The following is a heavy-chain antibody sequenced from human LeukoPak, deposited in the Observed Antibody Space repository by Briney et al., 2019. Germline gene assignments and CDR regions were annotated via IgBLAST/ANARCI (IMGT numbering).Heavy chain of an antibody. CDR1: GYSIISGYY. V-gene: IGHV4-38-2*02. J-gene: IGHJ5*02. Sequence: SKTLSLTCTVSGYSIISGYYWGWIRQPPGKGLEWIGSIYHSGSTYYNPSLKSRVTISVGTSKNQFSLKLISVTAADTAVYYCARDVHSSGYYRVAYWFDPWGQGTLVTVSS. CDR2: IYHSGST. D-gene: IGHD3-22*01. CDR3: ARDVHSSGYYRVAYWFDP.